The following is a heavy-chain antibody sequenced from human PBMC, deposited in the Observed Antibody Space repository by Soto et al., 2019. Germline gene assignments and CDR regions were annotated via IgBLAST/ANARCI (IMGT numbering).Heavy chain of an antibody. V-gene: IGHV4-34*01. CDR2: IIPTGST. CDR3: ARGGITMAWNYYYYGMDV. Sequence: QVQLHQRGAGLLKPSETLSLTCAVSGASVSGQYWSWVRQPPGKGLEWVGEIIPTGSTTYNPSLKSRLSFSRDTSNNHFSLNLSSVSVADTAVYYCARGGITMAWNYYYYGMDVWGQGTTVTVSS. D-gene: IGHD3-10*01. J-gene: IGHJ6*02. CDR1: GASVSGQY.